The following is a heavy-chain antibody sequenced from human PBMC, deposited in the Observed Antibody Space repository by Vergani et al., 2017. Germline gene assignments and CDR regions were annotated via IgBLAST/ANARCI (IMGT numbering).Heavy chain of an antibody. D-gene: IGHD3-10*01. Sequence: QVQLVQSGAEVKKPGASVKVSCKASGYTFTSYYMHWVRQAPGQGLEWMGIINPSGGSTSYAQKFQGRVTMTRDTSTSTVYMELSSLRSEDTAVYYCARVLQDDVAQGVSWNYYGMDVWGQGTTVIVSS. V-gene: IGHV1-46*01. J-gene: IGHJ6*02. CDR3: ARVLQDDVAQGVSWNYYGMDV. CDR2: INPSGGST. CDR1: GYTFTSYY.